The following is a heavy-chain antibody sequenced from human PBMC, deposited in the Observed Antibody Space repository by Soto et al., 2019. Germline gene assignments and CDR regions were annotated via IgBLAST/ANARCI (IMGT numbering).Heavy chain of an antibody. CDR3: ARATRTGELLHNYGMDV. J-gene: IGHJ6*02. CDR2: IWYDGSNK. CDR1: GFTFSSYG. D-gene: IGHD1-26*01. Sequence: QVQLVESGGGVVQPGRSLRLSCAASGFTFSSYGMHWVRQAPGKGLEWVAVIWYDGSNKYYADSVKGRFTISRDNSKNTLYLQMNSLSAEDTAVYYCARATRTGELLHNYGMDVWGQGTTVTVSS. V-gene: IGHV3-33*01.